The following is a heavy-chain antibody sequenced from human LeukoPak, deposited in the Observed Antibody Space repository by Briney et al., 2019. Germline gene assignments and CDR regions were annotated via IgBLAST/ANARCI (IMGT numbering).Heavy chain of an antibody. D-gene: IGHD5-24*01. CDR3: ARERVYYYYMDV. CDR2: INHSGST. CDR1: GGSFSGYY. Sequence: SETLSLTCAVYGGSFSGYYWSWIRQPPGKGLEWIGEINHSGSTNYNPSLKSRVTISVDTSKNQFSLKLSSVTAADTAVYYCARERVYYYYMDVWGKGTTVTVSS. J-gene: IGHJ6*03. V-gene: IGHV4-34*01.